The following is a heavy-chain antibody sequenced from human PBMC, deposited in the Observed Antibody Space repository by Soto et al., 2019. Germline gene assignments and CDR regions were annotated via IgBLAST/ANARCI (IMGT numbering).Heavy chain of an antibody. CDR3: ARTGKKTGTTKILPYYFDY. J-gene: IGHJ4*02. D-gene: IGHD1-7*01. V-gene: IGHV4-39*01. CDR2: IYYSGST. CDR1: GGSISSSSYY. Sequence: SETLSLTCTVSGGSISSSSYYWGWIRQPPGKGLEWIGSIYYSGSTYYNPSLKSRVTISVDTSKNQFSLKLSSVTAADTAVYYCARTGKKTGTTKILPYYFDYWGQGTLVTVS.